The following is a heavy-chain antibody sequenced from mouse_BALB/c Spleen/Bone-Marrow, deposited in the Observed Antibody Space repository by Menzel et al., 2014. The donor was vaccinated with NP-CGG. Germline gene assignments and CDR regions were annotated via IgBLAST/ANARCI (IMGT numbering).Heavy chain of an antibody. D-gene: IGHD2-14*01. CDR3: AREVRAPWYAMDY. V-gene: IGHV1-67*01. J-gene: IGHJ4*01. CDR1: GYTITDYA. CDR2: ISTYNGNT. Sequence: QVQLQQSGPEVVRPGVSVKISRKGFGYTITDYAMHWGKQSHAKSLEWVGVISTYNGNTNYNQKFKGKATMTVDKSSSTAYMELARLTSEDSAIYYCAREVRAPWYAMDYWGQGTSVTVSS.